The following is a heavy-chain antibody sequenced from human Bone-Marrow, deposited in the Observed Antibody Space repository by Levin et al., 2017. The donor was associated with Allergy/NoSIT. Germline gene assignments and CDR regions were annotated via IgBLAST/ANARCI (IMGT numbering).Heavy chain of an antibody. D-gene: IGHD6-19*01. CDR1: GFTFSPYG. Sequence: GESLKISCAASGFTFSPYGMHWVRQAPGKGLEWVAVISYDETTKYYADSVKGRFTISRDNSKNTLYLQMNSLRTEDTAVYYCAKSLREGRIAMATGFDYWGQGTLVTVSS. CDR2: ISYDETTK. V-gene: IGHV3-30*18. CDR3: AKSLREGRIAMATGFDY. J-gene: IGHJ4*02.